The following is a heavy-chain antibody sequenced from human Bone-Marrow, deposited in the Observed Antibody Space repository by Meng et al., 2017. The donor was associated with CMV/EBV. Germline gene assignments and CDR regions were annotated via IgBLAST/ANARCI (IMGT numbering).Heavy chain of an antibody. CDR2: IRPDGGGT. CDR3: ARTRGTTAMVGGDFYYYYYGMDV. D-gene: IGHD5-18*01. J-gene: IGHJ6*02. V-gene: IGHV1-2*02. CDR1: GYTFTGYY. Sequence: ASVKVSCKASGYTFTGYYMHWVRQAPGQGLEWMGWIRPDGGGTDYAQKFQGRVTMTRDTSVSTAYMELSRLTSDDTAVYFCARTRGTTAMVGGDFYYYYYGMDVWAQGTTATVSS.